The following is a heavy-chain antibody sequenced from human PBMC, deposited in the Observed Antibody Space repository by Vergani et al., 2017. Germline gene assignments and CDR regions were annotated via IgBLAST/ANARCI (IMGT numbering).Heavy chain of an antibody. CDR3: ARDLEVAAAIDY. V-gene: IGHV1-69*04. D-gene: IGHD6-13*01. CDR2: IIPILGIA. Sequence: QVQLVQSGAEVKKPGSSVKVSCKASGGTFSSYAISWVRQAPGPGLEWMGRIIPILGIANYAQKFQGRVTITADKSTSTAYMELSSLRSEDTAVYYCARDLEVAAAIDYWGQGTLVTVSS. CDR1: GGTFSSYA. J-gene: IGHJ4*02.